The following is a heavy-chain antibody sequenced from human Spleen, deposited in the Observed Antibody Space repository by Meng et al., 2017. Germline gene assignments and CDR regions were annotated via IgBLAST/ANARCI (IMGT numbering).Heavy chain of an antibody. CDR2: IKRNSDGGTI. V-gene: IGHV3-15*01. CDR3: ARGEGFADATDY. D-gene: IGHD1-26*01. Sequence: EVRLVGSGGGLGRGGGSLRLSVLAQGLSFPDAWMGWVRQAPGKGLEWVGRIKRNSDGGTIDYAAPVKGRFTISRDDSKNTLYLQMNSLRGEDTAVYYCARGEGFADATDYWGQGTLVTVSS. CDR1: GLSFPDAW. J-gene: IGHJ4*02.